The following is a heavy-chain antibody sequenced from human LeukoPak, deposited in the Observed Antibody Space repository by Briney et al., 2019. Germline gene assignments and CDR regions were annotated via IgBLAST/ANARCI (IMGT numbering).Heavy chain of an antibody. Sequence: APVKVSCKVSGYTLTELSMHWVRQAPGKGLEWMGGFDPEDGETIYAQKFQGRVTMTEDTSTDTAYMELSSLRSEDTAVYYCATGLGWAGQGNWFDPWGQGTLVTVSS. CDR3: ATGLGWAGQGNWFDP. CDR2: FDPEDGET. V-gene: IGHV1-24*01. CDR1: GYTLTELS. D-gene: IGHD6-19*01. J-gene: IGHJ5*02.